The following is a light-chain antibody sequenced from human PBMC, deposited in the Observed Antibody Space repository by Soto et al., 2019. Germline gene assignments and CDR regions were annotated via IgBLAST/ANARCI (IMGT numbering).Light chain of an antibody. CDR3: CASVGATTYV. Sequence: QSVLTQPASVSGSPGQSITISCTGTSSTVGGFNVVSWYQQHPGKAPKVIIYEGIKRPLGVSNRFSGSNSGSTASLTISGLQAEDQADYYCCASVGATTYVFGTGTKVTVL. CDR2: EGI. CDR1: SSTVGGFNV. J-gene: IGLJ1*01. V-gene: IGLV2-23*01.